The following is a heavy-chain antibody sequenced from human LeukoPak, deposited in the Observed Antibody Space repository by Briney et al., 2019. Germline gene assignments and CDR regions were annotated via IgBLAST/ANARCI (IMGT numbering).Heavy chain of an antibody. D-gene: IGHD3-9*01. Sequence: SETLSLTCTVSGGSISSSSYYWGWIRQPPGKGLEWIGIIYYSGSTYYNPSLKSRVTLSVDRSKNQFSLKLSSVTAADTAVYYCARVGYDILTGTNNWFDPWGQGTLVTVSP. CDR3: ARVGYDILTGTNNWFDP. V-gene: IGHV4-39*07. CDR2: IYYSGST. J-gene: IGHJ5*02. CDR1: GGSISSSSYY.